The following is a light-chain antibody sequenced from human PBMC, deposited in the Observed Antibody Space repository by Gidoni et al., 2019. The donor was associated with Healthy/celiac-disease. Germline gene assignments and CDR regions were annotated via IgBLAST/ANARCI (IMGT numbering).Light chain of an antibody. CDR3: QQRSNWPFT. CDR2: DAS. Sequence: VFTQSPATLSLSPGERATLSCRASQSVSSYLAWYQRKPGQAPRLLIYDASNRATGIPARFSGSGSGTDFTLTISSLQPEDFAVYYCQQRSNWPFTFGGGTKVEIK. CDR1: QSVSSY. V-gene: IGKV3-11*01. J-gene: IGKJ4*01.